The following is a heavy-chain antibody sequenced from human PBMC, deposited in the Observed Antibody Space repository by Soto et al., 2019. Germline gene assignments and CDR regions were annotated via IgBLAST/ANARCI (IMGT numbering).Heavy chain of an antibody. D-gene: IGHD2-15*01. Sequence: GGSLRLSCAASGFTFSSYGMHWVRQAPGKGLEWVAVIWYDGSNKYYADSVKGRFTISRDNSKNTLYLQMNSLRAEDTAVYYCARDPGYCSGGSCYRFFDYWGQRTLVTVSS. V-gene: IGHV3-33*01. CDR3: ARDPGYCSGGSCYRFFDY. J-gene: IGHJ4*02. CDR1: GFTFSSYG. CDR2: IWYDGSNK.